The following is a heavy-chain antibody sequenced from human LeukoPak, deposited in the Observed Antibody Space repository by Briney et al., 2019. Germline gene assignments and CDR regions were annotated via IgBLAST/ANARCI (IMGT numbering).Heavy chain of an antibody. CDR1: GFTFSSYA. Sequence: TGGSLRLSCAASGFTFSSYAMHWVRQAPGKGLKWVAVISYDGSNKYYADSVKGRFTISRDNSKNTLYLQMNSLRAEDTAVYYCARGVLFDYWGQGTLVTVSS. CDR2: ISYDGSNK. J-gene: IGHJ4*02. V-gene: IGHV3-30*04. CDR3: ARGVLFDY.